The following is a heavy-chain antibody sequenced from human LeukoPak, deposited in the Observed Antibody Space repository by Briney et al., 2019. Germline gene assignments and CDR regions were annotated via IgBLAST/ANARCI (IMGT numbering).Heavy chain of an antibody. J-gene: IGHJ3*02. Sequence: GGSLRLSCAASGFTLSNYWMHWVRQAPGKGLVWVSRITSDGSSTSYADSVKGRFTISRDNAKNTLYLQMSSLRAEDTAVYSCARDLGGDDAFDIWGQGTRVTVSS. V-gene: IGHV3-74*01. CDR1: GFTLSNYW. CDR3: ARDLGGDDAFDI. CDR2: ITSDGSST. D-gene: IGHD2-21*02.